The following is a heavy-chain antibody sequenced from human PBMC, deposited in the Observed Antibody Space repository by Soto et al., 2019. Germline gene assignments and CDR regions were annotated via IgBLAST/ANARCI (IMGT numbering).Heavy chain of an antibody. CDR1: GFTFSSYA. CDR3: AKDPYGWGNFLGY. J-gene: IGHJ4*02. D-gene: IGHD3-10*01. CDR2: ISGSGVST. V-gene: IGHV3-23*01. Sequence: PGGSLRLSCAASGFTFSSYAMSWVRQAPGKGLEWVSAISGSGVSTYYADSVKGRFTISRDNSKNTLYLQMNSLRAEDTAVYHWAKDPYGWGNFLGYWGQETRVPVSS.